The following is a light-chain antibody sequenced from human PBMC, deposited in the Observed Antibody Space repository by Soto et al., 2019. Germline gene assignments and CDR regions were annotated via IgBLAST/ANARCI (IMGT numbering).Light chain of an antibody. CDR2: EVT. J-gene: IGLJ2*01. CDR1: SSDVGGHNY. Sequence: QSVLTQPPSASGSPGQSVTISCTGTSSDVGGHNYVSWYQQHPGKAPKVMIYEVTKRPSGVPDRFSASKSGNTASLTVSGLQSDDEADYYCSSFAGSDNFVVFGGGTKLTVL. CDR3: SSFAGSDNFVV. V-gene: IGLV2-8*01.